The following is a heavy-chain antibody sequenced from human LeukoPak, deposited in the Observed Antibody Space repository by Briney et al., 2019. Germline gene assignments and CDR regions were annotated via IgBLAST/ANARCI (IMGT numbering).Heavy chain of an antibody. J-gene: IGHJ4*02. V-gene: IGHV3-30*18. Sequence: PGGSLRLSCAASGFTFSSYGMHWVRQAPGKGLEWVAVISYDGSNKYYADSVKGRFTISRDNSKNTLYLQMNSLRAEDTAVYYCAKLQQDYDFWSYFDYWGQGTLVTVSS. CDR1: GFTFSSYG. CDR3: AKLQQDYDFWSYFDY. D-gene: IGHD3-3*01. CDR2: ISYDGSNK.